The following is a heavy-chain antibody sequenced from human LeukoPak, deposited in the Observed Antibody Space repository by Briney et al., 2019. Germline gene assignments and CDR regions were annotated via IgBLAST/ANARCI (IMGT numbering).Heavy chain of an antibody. CDR3: ARHYYDSSAPFDY. V-gene: IGHV3-74*01. J-gene: IGHJ4*02. CDR1: GFTFSSYW. CDR2: INSDGSSE. Sequence: GGSRRPSSAPYGFTFSSYWMHCVRQAAGKGLVWVSRINSDGSSESYADSVKGRFTISRDNAKNTLYLQMNSLRAEDTAVYYCARHYYDSSAPFDYWGQGTLVTVSS. D-gene: IGHD3-22*01.